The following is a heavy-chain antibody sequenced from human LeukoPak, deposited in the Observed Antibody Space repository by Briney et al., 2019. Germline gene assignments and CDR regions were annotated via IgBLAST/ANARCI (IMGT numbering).Heavy chain of an antibody. J-gene: IGHJ4*02. V-gene: IGHV3-23*01. CDR3: AKGLNYQSSAAFYY. CDR2: ISGSGGST. Sequence: GGSLTLFCTASGFFLSSYAVTWVRHARGEGLECVLGISGSGGSTYYADSVKGRFTISRDNSSNTLYLQMNSLRAADTCVYYCAKGLNYQSSAAFYYWGQGTLVTVSS. CDR1: GFFLSSYA. D-gene: IGHD3-22*01.